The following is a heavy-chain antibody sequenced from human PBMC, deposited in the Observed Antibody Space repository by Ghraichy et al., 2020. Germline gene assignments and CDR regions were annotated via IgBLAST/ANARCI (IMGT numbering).Heavy chain of an antibody. D-gene: IGHD1-26*01. CDR3: ARRGGDWFDP. Sequence: SETLSLTCTVSGGSISSYYWSWIRQPPGKGLEWIGYIYTSGSTNYNPSLKSRVTISVDTSKNQFSLKLSSVTAADTAVYYCARRGGDWFDPWGQGTLVTVSS. CDR2: IYTSGST. CDR1: GGSISSYY. V-gene: IGHV4-4*09. J-gene: IGHJ5*02.